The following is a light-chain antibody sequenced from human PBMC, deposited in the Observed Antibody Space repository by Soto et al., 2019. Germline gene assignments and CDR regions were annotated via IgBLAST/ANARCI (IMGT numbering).Light chain of an antibody. CDR2: KAS. V-gene: IGKV1-5*03. CDR1: QSISTW. Sequence: DIQMTQSPSTLSASVGDRVTITCRASQSISTWLSWYQQKPGKAPKVLIYKASNLQSGVSSRFSGSGSGTEFTLTISSLQPDDFATYYCQDYNSWTFGQWTKV. J-gene: IGKJ1*01. CDR3: QDYNSWT.